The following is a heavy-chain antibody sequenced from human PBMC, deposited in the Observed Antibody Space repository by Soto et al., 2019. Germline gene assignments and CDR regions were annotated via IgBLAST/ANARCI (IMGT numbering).Heavy chain of an antibody. V-gene: IGHV3-23*01. J-gene: IGHJ6*04. CDR1: GFTFSRYA. CDR3: AKDGGITGATDAADV. Sequence: EVQLLESGGGLEQPGGSLRLSCTASGFTFSRYAMSWVRQAPGKGLEWVSTISVSGRTTYYADSVKGRFTISRDNSKSTLYLQMNSLRAEDAAVYHCAKDGGITGATDAADVWGKGTTVTVSS. D-gene: IGHD1-7*01. CDR2: ISVSGRTT.